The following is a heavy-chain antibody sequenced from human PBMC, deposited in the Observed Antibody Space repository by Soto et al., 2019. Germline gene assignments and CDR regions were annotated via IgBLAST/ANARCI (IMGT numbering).Heavy chain of an antibody. Sequence: PVGSLRLSCAASGFTFSSYSMNWVRQAPGKGLEWVSYISSSSSTIYYADSVKGRFTISRDNAKNSLYLQMNSLRDEDTAVYYCAREDVDYYDSSGYLYWGQGTLVTVSS. D-gene: IGHD3-22*01. CDR1: GFTFSSYS. J-gene: IGHJ4*02. V-gene: IGHV3-48*02. CDR2: ISSSSSTI. CDR3: AREDVDYYDSSGYLY.